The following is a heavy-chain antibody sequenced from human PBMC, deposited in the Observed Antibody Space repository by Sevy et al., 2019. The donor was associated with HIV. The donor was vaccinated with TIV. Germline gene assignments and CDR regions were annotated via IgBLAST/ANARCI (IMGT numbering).Heavy chain of an antibody. D-gene: IGHD3-22*01. CDR1: GGSISSYY. CDR3: ARQGMHYYYSSGYYFLNAFDI. Sequence: SETLSLTCTVSGGSISSYYWSWIRQPPGKGLEWIGYIYYSGRTNYNPSLKSRVTISVDTSKNQFSLKLSSVTAADTAVYYWARQGMHYYYSSGYYFLNAFDIWGQGTMVTVSS. J-gene: IGHJ3*02. CDR2: IYYSGRT. V-gene: IGHV4-59*08.